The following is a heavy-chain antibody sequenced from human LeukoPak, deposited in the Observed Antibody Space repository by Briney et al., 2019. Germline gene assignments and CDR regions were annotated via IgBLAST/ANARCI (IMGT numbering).Heavy chain of an antibody. CDR3: ARLPGRSGYYYFNY. D-gene: IGHD3-3*01. J-gene: IGHJ4*02. CDR1: GFTFSSYW. CDR2: INCDGSST. V-gene: IGHV3-74*01. Sequence: GGSLRLSCAASGFTFSSYWMHWVRQAPGEGLVWVSRINCDGSSTSYAASVKGRFTISRDNAKNTLYLQMNTVRAEDTAVYYCARLPGRSGYYYFNYWGQGTLVTVSS.